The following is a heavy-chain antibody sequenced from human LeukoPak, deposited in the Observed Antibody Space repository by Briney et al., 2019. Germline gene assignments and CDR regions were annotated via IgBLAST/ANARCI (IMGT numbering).Heavy chain of an antibody. CDR1: GYTFAGYY. CDR2: INPNSGGT. CDR3: ARVLVLLWFGESDKGAFDI. J-gene: IGHJ3*02. Sequence: ASVKVSCKASGYTFAGYYMHWVRQAPGQGLEWMGWINPNSGGTNYAQKFQGRVTMTRDTSISTAYMELSRLRSDDTAVYYCARVLVLLWFGESDKGAFDIWGQGTMVTVSS. V-gene: IGHV1-2*02. D-gene: IGHD3-10*01.